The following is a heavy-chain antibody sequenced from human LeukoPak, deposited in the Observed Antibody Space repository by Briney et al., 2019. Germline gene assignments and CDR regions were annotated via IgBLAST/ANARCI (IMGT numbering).Heavy chain of an antibody. CDR3: ARLRTSYCSSTSCWGSYYYGMDV. J-gene: IGHJ6*02. V-gene: IGHV5-51*01. CDR2: IYPGDSDT. CDR1: GYSFTSYW. D-gene: IGHD2-2*01. Sequence: GESLKISCKGSGYSFTSYWIGWVRQMPGKGLEWMGFIYPGDSDTRYSPSFQGQVTISADKSISTAYLQWSSLKASDTAMYYCARLRTSYCSSTSCWGSYYYGMDVWGQRTTATVSS.